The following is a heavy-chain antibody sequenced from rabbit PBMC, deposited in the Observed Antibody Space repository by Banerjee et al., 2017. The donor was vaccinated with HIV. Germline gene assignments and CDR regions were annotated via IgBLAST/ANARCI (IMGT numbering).Heavy chain of an antibody. V-gene: IGHV1S45*01. J-gene: IGHJ4*01. Sequence: QEQLEESGGGLVKPGRSLTLTCTASGFSFSDKYVMCWVRQAPGKGLEWIGCINTSSGNTVYASWAKGRFTISRTSSTTVTLQMTSLTAADTATYFCARDLAAVACWNFGLWGPGTLVTVS. D-gene: IGHD3-3*01. CDR2: INTSSGNT. CDR3: ARDLAAVACWNFGL. CDR1: GFSFSDKYV.